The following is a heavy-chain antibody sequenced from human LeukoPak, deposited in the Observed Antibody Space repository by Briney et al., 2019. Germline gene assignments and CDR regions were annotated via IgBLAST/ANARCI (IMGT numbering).Heavy chain of an antibody. D-gene: IGHD5-12*01. Sequence: PGGSLRLSCVASGFTFNIFGIHWVRQAPGKGLEWVGVIWYDGSEKYYADSVKGRFTISRDNSRNTVDLQMDSLRAEDTAVYYCAKDRTGGYDRPDQWGQGTLVTVSS. V-gene: IGHV3-33*03. CDR3: AKDRTGGYDRPDQ. CDR1: GFTFNIFG. CDR2: IWYDGSEK. J-gene: IGHJ5*02.